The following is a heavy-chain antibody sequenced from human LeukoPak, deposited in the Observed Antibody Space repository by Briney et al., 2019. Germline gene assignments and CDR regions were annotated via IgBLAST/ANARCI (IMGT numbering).Heavy chain of an antibody. CDR1: GYTFPDYF. V-gene: IGHV1-2*06. J-gene: IGHJ3*02. Sequence: GASVKVSCKAFGYTFPDYFMHWVRQAPGQGLEWMGRINPNTGAINYAQKIQGRVSMTRDTSISTAYMELSGLRSDDTAVYYCARAVRIGRSFLNVEDAFDIWGQGTMVTVSS. CDR3: ARAVRIGRSFLNVEDAFDI. CDR2: INPNTGAI. D-gene: IGHD1-26*01.